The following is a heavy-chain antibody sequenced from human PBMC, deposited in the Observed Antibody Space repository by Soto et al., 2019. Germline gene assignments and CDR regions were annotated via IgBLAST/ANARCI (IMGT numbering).Heavy chain of an antibody. V-gene: IGHV4-59*02. Sequence: PSETVSLTCTVSGDSVSSFYWTWIRQPPGKGPEWIGSISYSGSTNYNPSLKSRVTISADKSKNQISLRLSSVTAADTAVYYCARDRGGVVATNYYYYGMDVWGQGTTVTVSS. CDR2: ISYSGST. J-gene: IGHJ6*02. CDR1: GDSVSSFY. D-gene: IGHD2-2*01. CDR3: ARDRGGVVATNYYYYGMDV.